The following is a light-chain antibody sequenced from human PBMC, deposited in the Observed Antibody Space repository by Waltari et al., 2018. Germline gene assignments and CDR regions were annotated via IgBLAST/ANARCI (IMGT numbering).Light chain of an antibody. CDR1: QSVGKS. CDR2: DAS. Sequence: EIVLTQSPGTLSLSPGARATLSCRASQSVGKSLAWYQQRPGQAPRLLIYDASTRPTGTPGRFSGSGFGTDFSLAISSLEPEDFAVYFCQHYVNLPVTFGQGTKVEI. V-gene: IGKV3-20*01. CDR3: QHYVNLPVT. J-gene: IGKJ1*01.